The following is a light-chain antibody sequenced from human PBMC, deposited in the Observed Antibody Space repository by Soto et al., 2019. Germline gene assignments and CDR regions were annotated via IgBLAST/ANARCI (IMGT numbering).Light chain of an antibody. V-gene: IGKV3-11*01. CDR2: DAS. CDR3: QQRSNWPPEIT. Sequence: EIVLTQSPATLSLSPGERATLSCRASQSVSSYLAWYQQKPGQAPRLLIYDASNRATGIPARFSGSGSGPDFTLXXSSLEPEDFAVYYCQQRSNWPPEITFGPGTKVDVK. CDR1: QSVSSY. J-gene: IGKJ3*01.